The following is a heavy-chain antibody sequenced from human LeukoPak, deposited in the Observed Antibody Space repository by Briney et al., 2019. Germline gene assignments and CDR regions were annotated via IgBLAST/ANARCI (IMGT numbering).Heavy chain of an antibody. J-gene: IGHJ4*02. Sequence: SETLSLTCTVSGGSISSSSYYWGWIRQPPGTGLEWIGSIYYSGSTYYNPSLKSRVTISVGTSKNQFSLKLSSVTAADTAVYYCARQTYYYDSSGYSSFDYWGQGTLVTVSS. CDR2: IYYSGST. D-gene: IGHD3-22*01. CDR1: GGSISSSSYY. CDR3: ARQTYYYDSSGYSSFDY. V-gene: IGHV4-39*01.